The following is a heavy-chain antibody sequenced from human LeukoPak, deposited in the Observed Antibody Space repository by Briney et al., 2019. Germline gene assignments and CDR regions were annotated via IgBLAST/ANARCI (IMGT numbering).Heavy chain of an antibody. CDR3: ARVAAAGPASLNWFDP. D-gene: IGHD6-13*01. CDR1: GFTFSRYS. V-gene: IGHV3-48*01. Sequence: GGSLRLSCAGSGFTFSRYSMNWVRQAPGKGLEWLSYISSSSSSFLYADSVKGRFTISRDNSKDTLYLQMNSLRAEDTAVYYCARVAAAGPASLNWFDPWGQGTLVTVSS. CDR2: ISSSSSSF. J-gene: IGHJ5*02.